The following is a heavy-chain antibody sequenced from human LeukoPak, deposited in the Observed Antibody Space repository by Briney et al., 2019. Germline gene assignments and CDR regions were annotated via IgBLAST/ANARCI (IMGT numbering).Heavy chain of an antibody. CDR1: GGSISSGNYY. V-gene: IGHV4-31*03. J-gene: IGHJ5*02. CDR3: ASYGSGSYRFDP. CDR2: IHHSGST. Sequence: PSETLSLTCTVSGGSISSGNYYWSWIRQHPGEGLEWIGYIHHSGSTYYNPSLKSRVIISVDTSKNQFSLKLNSVTAADTAVYYCASYGSGSYRFDPWGQGTLVTVSS. D-gene: IGHD3-10*01.